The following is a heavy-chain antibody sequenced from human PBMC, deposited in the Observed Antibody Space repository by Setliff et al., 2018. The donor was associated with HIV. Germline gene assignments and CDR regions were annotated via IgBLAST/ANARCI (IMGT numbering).Heavy chain of an antibody. CDR3: ARDPPTYDSSGYSFDS. CDR1: GDTFGSYA. J-gene: IGHJ4*02. Sequence: ASVKVSCKASGDTFGSYAISWVRQAPGQGLEWMGAIFPIFGTPNYAQKFQGRVTISADESTSTAYMELSSLTSEDTAVYYCARDPPTYDSSGYSFDSWGQGTLVT. CDR2: IFPIFGTP. V-gene: IGHV1-69*13. D-gene: IGHD3-22*01.